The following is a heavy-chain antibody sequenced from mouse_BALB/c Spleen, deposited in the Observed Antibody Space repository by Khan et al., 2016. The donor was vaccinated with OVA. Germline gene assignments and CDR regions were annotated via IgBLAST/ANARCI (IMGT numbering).Heavy chain of an antibody. Sequence: VQLKESGGGLVQPGGSRKLSCAASGFTFSDYGLAWVRQAPGKGPEWVAFISSLAYSIYYADTVTGRFTISRENAKNTLYLEMSSLRSEDTAMYYCARSWAMDYWGQGTSVTVSS. CDR3: ARSWAMDY. J-gene: IGHJ4*01. CDR2: ISSLAYSI. V-gene: IGHV5-15*02. CDR1: GFTFSDYG.